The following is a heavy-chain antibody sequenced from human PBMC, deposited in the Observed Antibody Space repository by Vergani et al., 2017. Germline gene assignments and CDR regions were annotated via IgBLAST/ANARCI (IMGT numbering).Heavy chain of an antibody. Sequence: QVQLQESGPGLVKPSQTLSLTCTVSGGSISSGSYYWSWIRQHPGKGLEWIGYIYYSGSTYYNPSLKSRVTISVDTSKNQFSLKLSSVTAADTAVYYCARGGDCSSTSCYTFDYYGMDVWGQGTTVTVSS. D-gene: IGHD2-2*02. V-gene: IGHV4-31*03. CDR3: ARGGDCSSTSCYTFDYYGMDV. J-gene: IGHJ6*02. CDR2: IYYSGST. CDR1: GGSISSGSYY.